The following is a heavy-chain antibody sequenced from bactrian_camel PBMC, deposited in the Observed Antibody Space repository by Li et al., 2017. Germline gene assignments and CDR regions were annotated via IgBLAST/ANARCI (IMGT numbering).Heavy chain of an antibody. CDR1: GFTVDNVD. V-gene: IGHV3S55*01. J-gene: IGHJ4*01. D-gene: IGHD6*01. Sequence: VQLVESGGGSVKGGGSLRLACTAVGFTVDNVDMGWYRQVLGTECEMVSAIGYDGRPWYSDSVKGRFTISRDSARNTVYLQMNNLQPEDTVTYYCAEGRGSRGEHCYSLNYWGQGTQVTVS. CDR2: IGYDGRP. CDR3: AEGRGSRGEHCYSLNY.